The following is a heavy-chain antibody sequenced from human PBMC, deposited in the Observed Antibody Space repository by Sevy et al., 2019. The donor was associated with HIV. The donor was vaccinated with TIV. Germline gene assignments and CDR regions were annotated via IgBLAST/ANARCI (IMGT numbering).Heavy chain of an antibody. Sequence: ASVKVSCKASGYTFTGYYMHWVRQAPGQGLEWMGWIDPNSGGTNYAQTFQGRVTMSTDTSIGTAYMELSRLRSDDTALYYCSRSVYGSRTYLNDYWGQGTLVTVSS. J-gene: IGHJ4*02. CDR1: GYTFTGYY. CDR3: SRSVYGSRTYLNDY. D-gene: IGHD3-10*01. CDR2: IDPNSGGT. V-gene: IGHV1-2*02.